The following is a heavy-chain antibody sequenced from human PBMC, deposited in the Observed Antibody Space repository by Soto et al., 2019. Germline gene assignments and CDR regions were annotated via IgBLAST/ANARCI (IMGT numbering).Heavy chain of an antibody. CDR2: IWYDGSNK. J-gene: IGHJ4*02. V-gene: IGHV3-33*01. CDR3: ARGTYSGWGYDY. CDR1: GFTFCSYG. D-gene: IGHD6-19*01. Sequence: QVQLVESGGGVVQPGRSLRLSCAASGFTFCSYGMHWVRQAPGKGLEWVAVIWYDGSNKYYADSVKGRFTISRDNSKNTLYLQMNSLRAEDTAVYYCARGTYSGWGYDYWGQGTLVTVSS.